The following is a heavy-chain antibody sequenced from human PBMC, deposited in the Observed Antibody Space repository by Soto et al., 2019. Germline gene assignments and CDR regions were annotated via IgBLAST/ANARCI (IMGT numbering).Heavy chain of an antibody. D-gene: IGHD1-26*01. J-gene: IGHJ6*02. V-gene: IGHV1-18*01. CDR1: GYTFPSYR. CDR2: ISAHNGDT. CDR3: ARSSGTYPPSRYYYGLDV. Sequence: ASVKVSCIAFGYTFPSYRVCWVRQAPGQGLEWMVWISAHNGDTIEAQKFQDRITMATDTSTNPAYLELRSLKSGDTAVSYCARSSGTYPPSRYYYGLDVWGQ.